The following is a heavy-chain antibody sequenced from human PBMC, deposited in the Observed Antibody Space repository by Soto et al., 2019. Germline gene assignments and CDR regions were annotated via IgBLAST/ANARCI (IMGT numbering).Heavy chain of an antibody. D-gene: IGHD2-15*01. V-gene: IGHV1-18*04. CDR1: GFTFTSYP. CDR2: VHPYEGTT. J-gene: IGHJ4*02. Sequence: ASVKVSCKTSGFTFTSYPFSWVRQAPGQGLEWLAWVHPYEGTTKVAHQFRDRLTVTTDTSAATVFMELKRLTSDDTAVYFCAREYYSTTTWIDYWGQGTLVTVSS. CDR3: AREYYSTTTWIDY.